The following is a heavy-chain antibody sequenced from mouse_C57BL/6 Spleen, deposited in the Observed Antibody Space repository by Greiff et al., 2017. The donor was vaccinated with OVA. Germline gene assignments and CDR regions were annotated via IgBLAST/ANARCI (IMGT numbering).Heavy chain of an antibody. CDR2: IDPSDSYT. Sequence: QVQLQQPGAELVKPGASVKLSCKASGYTFTSYWMQWVKQRPGQGLEWIGEIDPSDSYTNYNQKFKGKATLTVDTSSSTAYMQLSSLTSDDSAVYYCARNYYDYDDYAMDYWGQGTSVTVSS. D-gene: IGHD2-4*01. J-gene: IGHJ4*01. CDR3: ARNYYDYDDYAMDY. CDR1: GYTFTSYW. V-gene: IGHV1-50*01.